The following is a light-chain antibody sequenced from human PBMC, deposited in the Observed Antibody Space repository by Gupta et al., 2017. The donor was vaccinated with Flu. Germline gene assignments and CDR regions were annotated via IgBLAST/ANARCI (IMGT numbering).Light chain of an antibody. Sequence: VMTQSPATLSVSPGERATLSCRASQSVSSNLAWYQQKPGQAPRLLIYGASTRATGIPARFSGSGSGTEFTLSISSLQSEDFAVYYCQQYNNWPRTFGQGTKVEIK. CDR2: GAS. V-gene: IGKV3-15*01. CDR1: QSVSSN. CDR3: QQYNNWPRT. J-gene: IGKJ1*01.